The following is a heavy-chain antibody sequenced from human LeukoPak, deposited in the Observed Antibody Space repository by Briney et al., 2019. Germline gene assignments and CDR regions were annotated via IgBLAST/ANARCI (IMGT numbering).Heavy chain of an antibody. CDR2: ISSSISYT. D-gene: IGHD6-19*01. Sequence: GGSLRLSCAASGFTFSDYYMSWIRQAPGKGLEWLSYISSSISYTNYADSVKGRFTISRDNAKNSLYLQMNSLRAEDTAVYYCARAVAGDYFDYWDQGTLVTVSS. CDR1: GFTFSDYY. J-gene: IGHJ4*02. V-gene: IGHV3-11*06. CDR3: ARAVAGDYFDY.